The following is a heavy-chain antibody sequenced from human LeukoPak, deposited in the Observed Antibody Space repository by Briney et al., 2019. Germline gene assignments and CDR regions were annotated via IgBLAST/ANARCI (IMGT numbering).Heavy chain of an antibody. V-gene: IGHV4-30-2*01. CDR1: GGSISSGGYS. Sequence: TLSLTCAVSGGSISSGGYSWSWLRQPPGKGLEWIGYIYHSGSTYYNPSLKSRVTISVDRSKNQFSLKLSSVTAADTAVYYCARVTGSSDLDYWGQGTLVTVSS. J-gene: IGHJ4*02. D-gene: IGHD2-2*01. CDR3: ARVTGSSDLDY. CDR2: IYHSGST.